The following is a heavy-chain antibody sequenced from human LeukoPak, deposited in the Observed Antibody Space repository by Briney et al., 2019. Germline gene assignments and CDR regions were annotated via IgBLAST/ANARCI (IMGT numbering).Heavy chain of an antibody. Sequence: GGSLRLSCAASGFTFSNYAVHWVRQAPGKGLEWVAVISYDASNEYYTDSVRGRFTISRDNAKNSLYLQMNSLRAEDTAVYYCATTRFFDYWGQGTLVTVSS. V-gene: IGHV3-30*04. J-gene: IGHJ4*02. CDR3: ATTRFFDY. D-gene: IGHD1-14*01. CDR1: GFTFSNYA. CDR2: ISYDASNE.